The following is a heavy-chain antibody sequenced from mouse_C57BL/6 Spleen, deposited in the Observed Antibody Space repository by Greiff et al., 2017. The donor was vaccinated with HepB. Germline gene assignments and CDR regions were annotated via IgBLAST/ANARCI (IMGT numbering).Heavy chain of an antibody. CDR2: INPSNGGT. CDR3: ARWTNWDGGFAY. D-gene: IGHD4-1*02. Sequence: VQLQQSGTELVKPGASVKLSCKASGYTFTSYWMHWVKQRPGQGLEWIGNINPSNGGTNYNEKFKSKATLTVDKSSSTAYMQLSSLTSEDSAVYYWARWTNWDGGFAYWGQGTLVTVSA. V-gene: IGHV1-53*01. J-gene: IGHJ3*01. CDR1: GYTFTSYW.